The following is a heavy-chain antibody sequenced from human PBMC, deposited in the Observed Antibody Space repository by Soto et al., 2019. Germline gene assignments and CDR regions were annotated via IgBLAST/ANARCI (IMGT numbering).Heavy chain of an antibody. CDR3: EVTTGY. Sequence: QVQVVQSRAEVKKPGASVKVSCKASGYTFTDSDINWVRQASGQGLEYMGWMSPESGNTGYAPQFQGTVTMTRNTSISTAYMEPSSVRAEDTAVYYCEVTTGYWGQGTKVAVSA. D-gene: IGHD2-21*02. V-gene: IGHV1-8*01. J-gene: IGHJ4*02. CDR2: MSPESGNT. CDR1: GYTFTDSD.